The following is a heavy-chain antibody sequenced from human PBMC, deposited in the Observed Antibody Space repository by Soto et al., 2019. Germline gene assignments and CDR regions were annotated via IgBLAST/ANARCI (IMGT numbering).Heavy chain of an antibody. CDR2: ISPIFGTP. J-gene: IGHJ4*01. CDR1: GGTFSSYT. Sequence: QVQLVQSGAEVKKPGSSVTVSCKASGGTFSSYTISWVRQAPGQGLEWMAGISPIFGTPIYEQKFQDRVTITADDSTMTAYMEINMLTSDDTAVYYCARVVVGSRLSLDYWGHGTLVTISS. D-gene: IGHD1-26*01. CDR3: ARVVVGSRLSLDY. V-gene: IGHV1-69*01.